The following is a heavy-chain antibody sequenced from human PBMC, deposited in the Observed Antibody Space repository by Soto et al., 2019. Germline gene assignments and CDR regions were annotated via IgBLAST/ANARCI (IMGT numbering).Heavy chain of an antibody. Sequence: EVQLVESGGGLVQPGGSLRLSCAASGFTFSSYWMSWVRQAPGKGLEWVANIKQDGSEKYYVDSVKGRFTISRDNANNSLYQQMNSLRAEDTAVYYCARNGVNYDFWSGYQYYFDYWGQGTLVTVSS. D-gene: IGHD3-3*01. CDR3: ARNGVNYDFWSGYQYYFDY. CDR1: GFTFSSYW. J-gene: IGHJ4*02. CDR2: IKQDGSEK. V-gene: IGHV3-7*05.